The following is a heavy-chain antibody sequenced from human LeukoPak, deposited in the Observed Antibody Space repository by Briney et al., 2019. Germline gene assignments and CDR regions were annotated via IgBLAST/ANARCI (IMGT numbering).Heavy chain of an antibody. CDR1: GYSFTSYW. CDR2: IYPGDSDT. V-gene: IGHV5-51*01. Sequence: RGESLKISCKGSGYSFTSYWIGWVRQMPGKGLEWMGIIYPGDSDTRYSPSFQGQVTISADKSISTAYLQWSSLKASDSAMYYCARRGYCIGVTCLTGSIQFDPWGQGTLVTVSS. CDR3: ARRGYCIGVTCLTGSIQFDP. J-gene: IGHJ5*02. D-gene: IGHD2-15*01.